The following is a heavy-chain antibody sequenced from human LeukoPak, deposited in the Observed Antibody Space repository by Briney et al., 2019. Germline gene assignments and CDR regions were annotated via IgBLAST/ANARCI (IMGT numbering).Heavy chain of an antibody. J-gene: IGHJ4*02. Sequence: ASVKVSCKASGYTFTGYYMHWVRQAPGQGLELMGWINPNSGGTNYAQKFQGRVTMTRDTSISTAYMELSRLRSDDTAVYYCARDSDHYDSSDFDYWGQGTLVTVSS. CDR1: GYTFTGYY. D-gene: IGHD3-22*01. V-gene: IGHV1-2*02. CDR3: ARDSDHYDSSDFDY. CDR2: INPNSGGT.